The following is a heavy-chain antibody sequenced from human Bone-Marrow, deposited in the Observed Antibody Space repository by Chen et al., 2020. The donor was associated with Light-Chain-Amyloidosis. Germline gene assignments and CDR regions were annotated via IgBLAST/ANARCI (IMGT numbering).Heavy chain of an antibody. Sequence: EVQLEQSGPEVKKPGESLKISCKGSGYTFPNYWIGWVRQMPGKGLEWMGDVDLGDSDARYSPSFEGQVTISADKSITTAYLQWRGLKASDTAMYYCARRRDGYNFDYWGQGTLVTVSS. CDR1: GYTFPNYW. J-gene: IGHJ4*02. CDR2: VDLGDSDA. CDR3: ARRRDGYNFDY. D-gene: IGHD5-12*01. V-gene: IGHV5-51*01.